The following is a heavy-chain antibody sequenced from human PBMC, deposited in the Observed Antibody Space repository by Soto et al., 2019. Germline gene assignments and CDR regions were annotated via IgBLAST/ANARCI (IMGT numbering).Heavy chain of an antibody. CDR1: GGSIXSXGXX. V-gene: IGHV4-30-2*01. Sequence: QLQLQESGSGLVKPSQTLSLTCAVSGGSIXSXGXXWSWIRQPXGKGLEWIGYIYHSGSTYYNPSLKXXXXXXXXXXXXXXXXXXXXXXXXXXXVXXXXAGGGLPRYYWGQGTLVTVSS. D-gene: IGHD5-12*01. CDR2: IYHSGST. CDR3: XAGGGLPRYY. J-gene: IGHJ4*02.